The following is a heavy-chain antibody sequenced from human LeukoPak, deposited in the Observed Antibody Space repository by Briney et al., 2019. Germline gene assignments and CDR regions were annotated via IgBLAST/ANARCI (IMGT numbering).Heavy chain of an antibody. V-gene: IGHV3-7*01. CDR1: GFMFNAYW. Sequence: GGSLRLSCTGSGFMFNAYWMSWVRKAPGMGLEWVGKIRQDGGEIFYVDSVRGRFTISRDNARNSVYLQLNSLRAEDTAVYYCARADLEWYLDLWGRGTLVTVSS. CDR2: IRQDGGEI. CDR3: ARADLEWYLDL. J-gene: IGHJ2*01.